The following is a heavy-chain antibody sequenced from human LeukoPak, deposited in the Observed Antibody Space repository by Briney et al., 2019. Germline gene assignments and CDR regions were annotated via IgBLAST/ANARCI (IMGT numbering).Heavy chain of an antibody. CDR1: GGSISSGGYS. CDR2: IYHSGST. Sequence: SETLSLTCAVSGGSISSGGYSWSWVRQPPGKGLEWIGYIYHSGSTYYNPSLKSRVTISVDRSKNQFSLKLSSVTAADTAVYYCARDPFWGKGAFDIWGQGTMVTVSS. D-gene: IGHD3-16*01. V-gene: IGHV4-30-2*01. CDR3: ARDPFWGKGAFDI. J-gene: IGHJ3*02.